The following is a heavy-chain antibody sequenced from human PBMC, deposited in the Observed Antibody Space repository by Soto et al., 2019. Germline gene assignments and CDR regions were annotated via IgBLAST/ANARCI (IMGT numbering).Heavy chain of an antibody. CDR3: ARMESFGSLNWFDP. CDR1: GYTFTNND. V-gene: IGHV1-8*02. Sequence: QVQLVQSGAEVKKPGASVKVSCKASGYTFTNNDVSWVRQATGQGLEWMGWMNPGSGDTGYAQKLQGRVTMTRDISIATAYMELNSLTSEDTGIYYCARMESFGSLNWFDPWGQGTLVTVSS. CDR2: MNPGSGDT. J-gene: IGHJ5*02. D-gene: IGHD5-18*01.